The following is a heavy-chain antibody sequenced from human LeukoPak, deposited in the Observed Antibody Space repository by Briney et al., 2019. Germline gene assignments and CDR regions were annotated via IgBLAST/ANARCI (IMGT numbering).Heavy chain of an antibody. J-gene: IGHJ5*02. CDR3: ARLLECTSTSCYEGWFDP. V-gene: IGHV3-74*01. Sequence: GGSLRLSCVASGFXLSSYWIHWVRRTPGKGLVWVSRINSDGSSTSYADSVKGRFTVSRDNAKNTLYLQMNSLRAEDTAVYYCARLLECTSTSCYEGWFDPWGQGTLVTVSS. D-gene: IGHD2-2*01. CDR1: GFXLSSYW. CDR2: INSDGSST.